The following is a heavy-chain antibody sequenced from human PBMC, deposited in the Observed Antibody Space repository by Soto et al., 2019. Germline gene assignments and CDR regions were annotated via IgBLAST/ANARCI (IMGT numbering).Heavy chain of an antibody. D-gene: IGHD6-13*01. CDR1: GGSFGGYY. CDR2: INHSGST. Sequence: SETLSLTCAVYGGSFGGYYWSWIRQPPGKGLEWIGEINHSGSTNYNPSLKSRVTISVDTSKNQFSLKLSSVTAADTAVYYCAREMWYSSRYFDYWGQGTLVTVSS. CDR3: AREMWYSSRYFDY. J-gene: IGHJ4*02. V-gene: IGHV4-34*01.